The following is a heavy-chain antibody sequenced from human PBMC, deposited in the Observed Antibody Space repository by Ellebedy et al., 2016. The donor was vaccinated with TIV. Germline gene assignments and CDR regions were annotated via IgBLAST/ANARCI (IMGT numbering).Heavy chain of an antibody. V-gene: IGHV2-5*04. CDR1: GLSLSTSGVT. CDR2: TYWNDEK. D-gene: IGHD2-21*02. J-gene: IGHJ4*02. Sequence: SGPTLVKPTQTLTLTCTLSGLSLSTSGVTVGWIRQPPGKALEWLALTYWNDEKRFSPSLKRRLTVTRDTSRNRVVLTMTNMGPVDTGTYYCVHSPFRALTGIPLYYFDYWGQGTLVTVSS. CDR3: VHSPFRALTGIPLYYFDY.